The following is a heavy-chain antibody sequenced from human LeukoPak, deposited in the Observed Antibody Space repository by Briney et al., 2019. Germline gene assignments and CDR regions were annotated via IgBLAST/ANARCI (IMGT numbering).Heavy chain of an antibody. CDR3: ARDGYCSGGSCYFLARFDY. J-gene: IGHJ4*02. CDR1: GYTFTSYG. CDR2: ISAYNGNT. V-gene: IGHV1-18*01. D-gene: IGHD2-15*01. Sequence: GASVKVSCKASGYTFTSYGISWVRQAPGQGLEWMGWISAYNGNTNYAQKLQGRVTMTTDTSTSTAYMELRSLRSDDTAVYYCARDGYCSGGSCYFLARFDYWGQGTLVTVSS.